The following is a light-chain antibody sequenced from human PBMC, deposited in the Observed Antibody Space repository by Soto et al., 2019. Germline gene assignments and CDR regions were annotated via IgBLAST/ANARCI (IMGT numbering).Light chain of an antibody. CDR3: QPYDSRLRGWV. Sequence: QSVLTQPPSVSGAPGQRVTISCTGSRSNIGAGYDVHWYQQLPGTAPKLLIYGNSNRPSGVPDRFSGSKSGTSASLAITGLHGENDADYGGQPYDSRLRGWVVGGGTKLTV. CDR2: GNS. V-gene: IGLV1-40*01. J-gene: IGLJ2*01. CDR1: RSNIGAGYD.